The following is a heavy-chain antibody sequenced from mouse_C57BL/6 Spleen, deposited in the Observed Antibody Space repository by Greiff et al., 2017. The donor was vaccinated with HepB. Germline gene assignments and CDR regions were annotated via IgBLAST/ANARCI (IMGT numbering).Heavy chain of an antibody. Sequence: DVKLVESGGGLVQPGGSLSLSCAASGFTFTDYYMSWVRQPPGKALEWLGFIRNKANGYTTEYSASVKGRFTISRDNSQSILYLQMNALRAEDSATYYCASYGRLSYAMDYWGQGTSVTVSS. CDR1: GFTFTDYY. CDR2: IRNKANGYTT. CDR3: ASYGRLSYAMDY. J-gene: IGHJ4*01. V-gene: IGHV7-3*01. D-gene: IGHD2-4*01.